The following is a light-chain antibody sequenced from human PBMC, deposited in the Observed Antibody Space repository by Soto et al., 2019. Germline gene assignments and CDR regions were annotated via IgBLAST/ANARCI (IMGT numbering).Light chain of an antibody. Sequence: QTVVTQPPSVSGAPGQRVTISCTGSSSNIGAGYDVHWYQQLPGTAPKLLIYGNSNRPSGVPDRFSGSKSGTSASLGITGLQAEDEADHYCQSHDSSLSGYVFGTGTKVTVL. V-gene: IGLV1-40*01. J-gene: IGLJ1*01. CDR1: SSNIGAGYD. CDR3: QSHDSSLSGYV. CDR2: GNS.